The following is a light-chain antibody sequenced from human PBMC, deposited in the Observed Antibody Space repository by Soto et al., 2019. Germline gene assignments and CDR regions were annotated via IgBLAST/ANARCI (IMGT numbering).Light chain of an antibody. CDR3: QQYGSSPWT. J-gene: IGKJ1*01. CDR2: GAS. V-gene: IGKV3-20*01. CDR1: QTIRSNY. Sequence: ETVLTQSPATLSLSPGERATLSCRASQTIRSNYLAWYRQTPGQAPRLLIYGASNRATGIADRFSGSGSGTDFTLIISRLEPEDFALYYCQQYGSSPWTFGQGTELEFK.